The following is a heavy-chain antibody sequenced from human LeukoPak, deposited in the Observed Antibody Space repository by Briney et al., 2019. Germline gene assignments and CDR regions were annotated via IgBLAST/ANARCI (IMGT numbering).Heavy chain of an antibody. Sequence: GGSLRLSCAASGFTFSSYGMHWVRQAPGKGLEWVAFIRYDGSNKYYADSVKGRFTISGDNSKNTLYLQMNSLRAEDTAVYYCARDRNTMVRGDHPWFDPWGQGTLVTVSS. CDR2: IRYDGSNK. J-gene: IGHJ5*02. V-gene: IGHV3-30*02. CDR1: GFTFSSYG. CDR3: ARDRNTMVRGDHPWFDP. D-gene: IGHD3-10*01.